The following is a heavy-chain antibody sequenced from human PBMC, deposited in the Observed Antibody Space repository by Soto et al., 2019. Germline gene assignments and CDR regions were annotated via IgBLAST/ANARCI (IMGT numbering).Heavy chain of an antibody. J-gene: IGHJ4*02. V-gene: IGHV3-23*01. CDR3: EKKISFTMVRGVIVWYFDY. CDR1: GFTFSRYA. D-gene: IGHD3-10*01. Sequence: GGSLRLSCAPSGFTFSRYAMSWLRHAPGKGLEWVSAISGSGGSKYYADSVKGRFTISRDNSKNTLYLQMNSLRAEDTAVYYCEKKISFTMVRGVIVWYFDYWGQGTLVTVS. CDR2: ISGSGGSK.